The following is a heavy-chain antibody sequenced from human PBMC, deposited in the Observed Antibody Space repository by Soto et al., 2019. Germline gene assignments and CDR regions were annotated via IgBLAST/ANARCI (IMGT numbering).Heavy chain of an antibody. CDR3: ARESVTTSSYYYYGMDV. V-gene: IGHV1-18*01. D-gene: IGHD4-17*01. J-gene: IGHJ6*02. CDR1: GYTFTSYG. Sequence: QVQLVQSGAEVKKPGASVKVSCKASGYTFTSYGISWVRQAPGQGLEWMGWISAYNGNTNYAQKLQGRVTMTTDTPXSXXYMELRSLRSDDTAVYYCARESVTTSSYYYYGMDVWGQGTTVNVSS. CDR2: ISAYNGNT.